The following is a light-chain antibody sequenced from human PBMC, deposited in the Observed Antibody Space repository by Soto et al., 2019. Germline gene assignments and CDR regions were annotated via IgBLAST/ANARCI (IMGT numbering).Light chain of an antibody. Sequence: EIVMTQSPVTLSVSPGERATLSCRASQSVSSNVAWYQQRPGQAPRLLIYATSTRATGIPARFSGSGSGTEFTLTISSLQSEAFAVYYCQQYNQWPLFTFGPGTKVDI. CDR1: QSVSSN. CDR3: QQYNQWPLFT. J-gene: IGKJ3*01. V-gene: IGKV3-15*01. CDR2: ATS.